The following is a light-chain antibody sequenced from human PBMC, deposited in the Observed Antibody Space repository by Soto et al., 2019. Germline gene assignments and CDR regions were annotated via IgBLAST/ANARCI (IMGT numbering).Light chain of an antibody. CDR1: QSISSR. Sequence: DIQMTQSPSTLSASVGDRVTITCRASQSISSRLAWYQKKPGKAPKLLIYDALNLESGVPSRFSGSGSGTEFTLSIGSLQPDDFATYYCQQYDNYFRYTFGQGTKLESK. J-gene: IGKJ2*01. CDR3: QQYDNYFRYT. V-gene: IGKV1-5*01. CDR2: DAL.